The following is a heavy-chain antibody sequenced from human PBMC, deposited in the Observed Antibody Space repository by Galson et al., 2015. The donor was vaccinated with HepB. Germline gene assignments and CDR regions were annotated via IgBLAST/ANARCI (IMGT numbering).Heavy chain of an antibody. CDR1: GFTFGDYA. D-gene: IGHD2-2*01. CDR3: SRETECSGTSCHDY. CDR2: IRSKRYGATT. Sequence: SLRLSCAASGFTFGDYAMSWFRQAPGKGLQWVGLIRSKRYGATTELASSVKGRFTIARDDSKTTTYLQMNSLKTEDTAVYYCSRETECSGTSCHDYWGQGTLVTVSS. J-gene: IGHJ4*02. V-gene: IGHV3-49*03.